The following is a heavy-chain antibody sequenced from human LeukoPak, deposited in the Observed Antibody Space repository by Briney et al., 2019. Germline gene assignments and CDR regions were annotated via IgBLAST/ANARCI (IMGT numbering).Heavy chain of an antibody. D-gene: IGHD2-21*02. CDR1: GYTFTSYW. CDR2: VYPGDSDT. J-gene: IGHJ4*02. Sequence: GESLKISCKAAGYTFTSYWIGWGRQMPGKGLEYMGIVYPGDSDTRYSPSFQGHVTISADKSISTAYLQWSSLKASDTAMYYCARHTAQASGSVDYWGQGTLVTVSS. CDR3: ARHTAQASGSVDY. V-gene: IGHV5-51*01.